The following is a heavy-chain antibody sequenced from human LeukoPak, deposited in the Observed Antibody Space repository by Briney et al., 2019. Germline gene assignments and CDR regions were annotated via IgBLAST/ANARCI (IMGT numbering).Heavy chain of an antibody. CDR1: GGSISSGGYS. Sequence: SQTLSLTCTVSGGSISSGGYSWSWIRQPPGKGLEWIGYIYYSGSTNYNPSLKSRVTISVDTSKNQFSLKLSSVTAADTAVYYCARLGGTGTYYDFWSGYSSNWFDPWGQGTLVTVSS. CDR2: IYYSGST. J-gene: IGHJ5*02. V-gene: IGHV4-61*08. D-gene: IGHD3-3*01. CDR3: ARLGGTGTYYDFWSGYSSNWFDP.